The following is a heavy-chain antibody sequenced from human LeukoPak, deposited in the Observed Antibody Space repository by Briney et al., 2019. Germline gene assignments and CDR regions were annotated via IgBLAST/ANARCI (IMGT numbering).Heavy chain of an antibody. D-gene: IGHD2-2*01. V-gene: IGHV6-1*01. CDR2: TYYRSKSYY. Sequence: SQTLPLTCAISGDSVPRDSPAWNWIRQSPSRGLEWLGRTYYRSKSYYDYTVSMRGRLTINPDTSKNQFFLKLTSVTAADTAVYYCAKGPAAIHPWGQGTLVTVSS. J-gene: IGHJ5*02. CDR1: GDSVPRDSPA. CDR3: AKGPAAIHP.